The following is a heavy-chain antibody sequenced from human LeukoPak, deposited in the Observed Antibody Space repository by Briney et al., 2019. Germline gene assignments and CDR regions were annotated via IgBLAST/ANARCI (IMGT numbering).Heavy chain of an antibody. Sequence: SETLSLTCTVSGYSISSGYYWGWIRQPPGKGLEWIGSIYHSGSTYYNPSLKSRVTISVDTSKNQFSLKLSSVTAADTAVYYCARVLPITPYFDYWGQGTLVTVSS. J-gene: IGHJ4*02. D-gene: IGHD1-20*01. CDR1: GYSISSGYY. CDR2: IYHSGST. CDR3: ARVLPITPYFDY. V-gene: IGHV4-38-2*02.